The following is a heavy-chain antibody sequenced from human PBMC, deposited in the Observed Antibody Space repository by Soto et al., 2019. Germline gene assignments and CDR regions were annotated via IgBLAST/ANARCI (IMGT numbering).Heavy chain of an antibody. CDR3: TTLLIVDIVATINPSYYYYSSGYFQEFDL. J-gene: IGHJ4*02. CDR2: IKSKTDGGTT. Sequence: GGSLRLSCAASGFTFSNAWMNWVRQAPGKGLEWVGRIKSKTDGGTTDYAALVKGRFTISRDDSKNTLYLQMNSLKTEDTAVYYCTTLLIVDIVATINPSYYYYSSGYFQEFDLWGKGTLVTVSS. CDR1: GFTFSNAW. D-gene: IGHD3-22*01. V-gene: IGHV3-15*07.